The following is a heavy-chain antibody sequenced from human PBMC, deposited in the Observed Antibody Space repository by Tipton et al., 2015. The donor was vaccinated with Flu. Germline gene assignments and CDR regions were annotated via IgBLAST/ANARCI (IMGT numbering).Heavy chain of an antibody. J-gene: IGHJ3*02. Sequence: TLSLTYAVSGYSISSGYYWGWIRQPPGKGLEWIGSIYHSGSTYYNPSLKSRVTISVDTSKNQFSLKLSSVTAADTAVYYCARHPSSLGAFDIWGQGTMVTVSS. D-gene: IGHD7-27*01. CDR2: IYHSGST. V-gene: IGHV4-38-2*01. CDR3: ARHPSSLGAFDI. CDR1: GYSISSGYY.